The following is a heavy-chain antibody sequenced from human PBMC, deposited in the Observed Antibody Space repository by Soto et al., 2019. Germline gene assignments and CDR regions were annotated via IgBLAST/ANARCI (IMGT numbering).Heavy chain of an antibody. CDR3: AKGSATQSSYYDY. CDR2: VSDSGGST. Sequence: GGSLRLSCTASGFAFSNYAMSRVRQAPGKGLEWVSGVSDSGGSTYYAETVKGRFTISRDNSKNTLYLQMNSLRAEDTAVYYCAKGSATQSSYYDYWGQGT. J-gene: IGHJ4*02. D-gene: IGHD1-26*01. CDR1: GFAFSNYA. V-gene: IGHV3-23*01.